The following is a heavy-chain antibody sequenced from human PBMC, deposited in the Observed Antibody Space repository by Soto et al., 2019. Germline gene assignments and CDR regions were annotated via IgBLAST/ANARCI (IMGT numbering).Heavy chain of an antibody. CDR2: IYYSGST. J-gene: IGHJ4*02. V-gene: IGHV4-31*03. D-gene: IGHD3-10*01. Sequence: TLSLTCTVSGGSICSGGYYWSWIRQHPGKGLEWIGYIYYSGSTYYNLSLKSRVTISVDTSKNQFSLKLSSVTAADTAVYYCASLPYGSGIHYFDYWGQGTLVTVSS. CDR1: GGSICSGGYY. CDR3: ASLPYGSGIHYFDY.